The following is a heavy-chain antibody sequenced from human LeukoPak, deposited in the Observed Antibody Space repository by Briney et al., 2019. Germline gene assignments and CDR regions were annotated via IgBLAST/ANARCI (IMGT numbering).Heavy chain of an antibody. CDR1: GGSFSGYY. V-gene: IGHV4-34*01. D-gene: IGHD3-10*01. CDR2: INHSGST. Sequence: PSETLSLTCAVYGGSFSGYYWSWIRQPPGKGLEWIGEINHSGSTNYNPSLKSRVTISVDTSKNQFSLKLSSVTAADTAVYFCARAKLTMVRGVLVDYWGQGTLVTVSS. J-gene: IGHJ4*02. CDR3: ARAKLTMVRGVLVDY.